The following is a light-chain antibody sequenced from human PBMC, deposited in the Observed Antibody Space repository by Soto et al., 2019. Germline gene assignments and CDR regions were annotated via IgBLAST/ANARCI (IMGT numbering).Light chain of an antibody. V-gene: IGLV2-14*03. Sequence: QSALTQPASVSGSPGQSITISCTGTSSDVGGFNSVSWYQLRPGTAPKLILYDVVDRPSGVSYRFSGSKSGNTASLTISGLRAAEEADYSCSSYTSTMTNVFGSGTKLTVL. CDR2: DVV. J-gene: IGLJ1*01. CDR3: SSYTSTMTNV. CDR1: SSDVGGFNS.